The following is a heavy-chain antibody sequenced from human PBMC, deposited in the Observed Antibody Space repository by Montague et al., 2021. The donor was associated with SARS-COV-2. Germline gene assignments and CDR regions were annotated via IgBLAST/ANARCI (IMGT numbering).Heavy chain of an antibody. V-gene: IGHV4-34*01. D-gene: IGHD3-22*01. Sequence: SETLSLTCAVYGGSFSGYDWTWIRQSPGKGLEWIGEITDNGSTKYNPSLKSRVTVPSDTSKTQFSLKLTSVTAAATAVYYCARGRVVTTMMAVVFTGGIYSFDDWGRGTLVIVSS. CDR3: ARGRVVTTMMAVVFTGGIYSFDD. CDR2: ITDNGST. CDR1: GGSFSGYD. J-gene: IGHJ4*02.